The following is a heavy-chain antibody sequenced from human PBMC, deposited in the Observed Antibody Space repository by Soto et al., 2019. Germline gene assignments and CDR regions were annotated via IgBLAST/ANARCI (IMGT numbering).Heavy chain of an antibody. V-gene: IGHV3-23*01. Sequence: GGSLRLSCAASGFTFSSYAMTWVRQAPGKGLEWVSAISYSGVSTYYADSVKGRFTISRDSSENTLSLQMNGLRVDDTAVCYCARTRGYSDYDLDYWGQGTLVTVSS. CDR2: ISYSGVST. J-gene: IGHJ4*02. CDR1: GFTFSSYA. CDR3: ARTRGYSDYDLDY. D-gene: IGHD5-12*01.